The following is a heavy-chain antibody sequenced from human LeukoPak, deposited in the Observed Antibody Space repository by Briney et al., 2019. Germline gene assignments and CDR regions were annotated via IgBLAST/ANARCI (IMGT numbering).Heavy chain of an antibody. CDR1: GFTFSSYG. J-gene: IGHJ6*02. V-gene: IGHV3-33*01. D-gene: IGHD2-2*01. CDR2: IWYDGSNK. CDR3: ARDYTVVPAAGGYYYYGMDV. Sequence: GGSLRLSCAASGFTFSSYGMHWVRQAPGKGLEWVAVIWYDGSNKYYADSVKGRFTISRDNSKNTLHLQMNSLRAEDTAVYYCARDYTVVPAAGGYYYYGMDVWGQGTTVTVSS.